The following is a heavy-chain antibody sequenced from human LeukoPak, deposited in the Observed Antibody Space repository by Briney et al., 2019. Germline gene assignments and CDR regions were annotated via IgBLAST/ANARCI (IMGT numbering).Heavy chain of an antibody. J-gene: IGHJ4*02. Sequence: GGSLRLSCAASGFTFGTYWMAWVRQAPGKGLEWVANINQDGSDKYYVDSVKGRFTISRDNARNSLYLQMNSLRVGDTAVYYCARDRSLGCDHWGQGTLVTVSS. D-gene: IGHD1-26*01. CDR1: GFTFGTYW. CDR3: ARDRSLGCDH. V-gene: IGHV3-7*03. CDR2: INQDGSDK.